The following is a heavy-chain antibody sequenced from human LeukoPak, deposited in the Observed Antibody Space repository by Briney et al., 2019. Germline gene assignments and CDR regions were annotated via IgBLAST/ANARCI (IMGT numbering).Heavy chain of an antibody. J-gene: IGHJ4*02. D-gene: IGHD3-22*01. CDR3: ATALGSYYYDSSGYYNY. V-gene: IGHV1-24*01. CDR1: GYTLTELP. Sequence: ASVKVSCKVSGYTLTELPMHWVRQAPGKGLEWMGGFDPEDGETIYAQKFQGRVTMTEDTSTDTAYMELSSLRSEDTAVYYCATALGSYYYDSSGYYNYWGQGTLVTVSS. CDR2: FDPEDGET.